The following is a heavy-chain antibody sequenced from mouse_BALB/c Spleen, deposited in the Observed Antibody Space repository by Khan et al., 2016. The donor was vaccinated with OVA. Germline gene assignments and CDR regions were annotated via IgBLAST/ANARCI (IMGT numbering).Heavy chain of an antibody. Sequence: VQLKESGPSLVKPSQTLSLTCSVTGDSITSGYWNWIRKFPGNKLEYMGYISYSGNTYYNPSLKRRISIIRDTSKNQYYLQLNSVTTEDTATFYCACELRGFTYWGQGTLVTVSA. V-gene: IGHV3-8*02. CDR1: GDSITSGY. CDR3: ACELRGFTY. CDR2: ISYSGNT. J-gene: IGHJ3*01. D-gene: IGHD1-1*01.